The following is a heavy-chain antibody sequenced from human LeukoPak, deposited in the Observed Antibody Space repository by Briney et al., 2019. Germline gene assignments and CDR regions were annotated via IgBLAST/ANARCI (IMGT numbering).Heavy chain of an antibody. CDR2: MIPSSGNT. CDR3: ALRTGSYWLDP. J-gene: IGHJ5*02. Sequence: ASVKVSCKASGYTFTSYDINLVRQATGQGLEWMGWMIPSSGNTGYAQNFQGRVTMTRNTSISTAYMELSSLRSEDTAVYYCALRTGSYWLDPWGQGTLVTDSS. D-gene: IGHD1-26*01. V-gene: IGHV1-8*01. CDR1: GYTFTSYD.